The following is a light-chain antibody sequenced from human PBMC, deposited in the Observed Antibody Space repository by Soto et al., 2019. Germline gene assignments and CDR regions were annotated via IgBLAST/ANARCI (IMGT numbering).Light chain of an antibody. CDR3: QQTISFPLT. J-gene: IGKJ4*01. Sequence: DIQMTQSPSAVSASVGDRVTITCRASQDISSWLAWYQQKPGEAPKVLIYAAFSLESGVPSRFSGSGSGTDFTITISSLQPEDFATYYCQQTISFPLTFGGGTKVEI. CDR1: QDISSW. V-gene: IGKV1D-12*01. CDR2: AAF.